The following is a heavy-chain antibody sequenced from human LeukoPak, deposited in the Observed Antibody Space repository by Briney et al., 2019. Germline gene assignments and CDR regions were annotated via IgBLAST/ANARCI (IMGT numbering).Heavy chain of an antibody. CDR3: ARTHYYDSSGTRIDY. Sequence: GGSLRLSCAASGFTFSDYYMSWIRQAPGKGLEWVSYISSSGSTIYYADSVKGRFTISRDNAKNSLYLQMNSLRAEDTAVYYCARTHYYDSSGTRIDYWGQGTLVTVSS. D-gene: IGHD3-22*01. V-gene: IGHV3-11*01. CDR2: ISSSGSTI. J-gene: IGHJ4*02. CDR1: GFTFSDYY.